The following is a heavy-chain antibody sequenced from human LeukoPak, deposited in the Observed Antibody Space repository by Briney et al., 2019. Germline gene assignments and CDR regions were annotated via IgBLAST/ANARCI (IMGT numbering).Heavy chain of an antibody. J-gene: IGHJ4*02. Sequence: GGSLRLSCAASGFTVSSNYMSWVRQAPGKGLEWVSVIYSGGSTYYADSVKGRFTISRDNSKNTLYLQMNSLRAEDTAVYYCAKGRTIFGVVTHLFDYWGQGTLVTVSS. CDR3: AKGRTIFGVVTHLFDY. D-gene: IGHD3-3*01. V-gene: IGHV3-53*01. CDR1: GFTVSSNY. CDR2: IYSGGST.